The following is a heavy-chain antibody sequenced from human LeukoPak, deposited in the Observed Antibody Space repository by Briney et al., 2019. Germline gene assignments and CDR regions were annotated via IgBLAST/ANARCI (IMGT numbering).Heavy chain of an antibody. CDR2: ISYDGSNK. Sequence: GGSLRLSCGASGFTFSSYGMHWVRQAPGKGLEWVAVISYDGSNKYYADSVKGRFTISRDNSKNTLYLQMNSLRAEDTAVYYCATSPHRYSSGWYRVVSGYFDYWGQGTLVTVSS. D-gene: IGHD6-19*01. CDR3: ATSPHRYSSGWYRVVSGYFDY. CDR1: GFTFSSYG. V-gene: IGHV3-30*03. J-gene: IGHJ4*02.